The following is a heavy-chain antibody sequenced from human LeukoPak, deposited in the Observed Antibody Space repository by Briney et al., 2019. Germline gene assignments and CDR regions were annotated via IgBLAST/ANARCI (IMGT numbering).Heavy chain of an antibody. D-gene: IGHD5-24*01. CDR1: GGSISSYY. CDR3: ARSPRDGYLSYYYYYMDV. CDR2: IYYSGST. V-gene: IGHV4-59*12. Sequence: SETLSLTCTVSGGSISSYYWSWIRQPPGKGLEWIGYIYYSGSTNYNPSLKSRVTISVDTSKNQFSLKLSSVTAADTAVYYCARSPRDGYLSYYYYYMDVWGKGTTVTVSS. J-gene: IGHJ6*03.